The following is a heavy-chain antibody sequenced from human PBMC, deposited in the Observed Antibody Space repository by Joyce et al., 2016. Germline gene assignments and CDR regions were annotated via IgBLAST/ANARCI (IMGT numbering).Heavy chain of an antibody. V-gene: IGHV3-49*04. CDR1: GFTFGDSA. J-gene: IGHJ4*02. CDR2: IRSKLFGGTT. CDR3: TRGIIPIVVARDHYFAY. D-gene: IGHD3-22*01. Sequence: EVHLVESGGGLVQPGRSLRLSCTASGFTFGDSAMTWVRQGPGKWLEWVGFIRSKLFGGTTDYAASVQGRFTISRDDSKSIAYLQMNSLETEDTAVYYCTRGIIPIVVARDHYFAYWGQGTLVTVSS.